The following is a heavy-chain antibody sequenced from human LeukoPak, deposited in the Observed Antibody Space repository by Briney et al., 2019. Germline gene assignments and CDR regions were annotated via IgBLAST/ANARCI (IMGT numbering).Heavy chain of an antibody. Sequence: PSQTLSLTGTVSGGSISSGGYYWSWIRQHPGKGLEWIGYIYYSGSTYYNPSLKSRVTISVDTSKNQFSLKLSSVTAADTAVYYCARADVLTGYYRTSYYGMDVWGKGTTVTVSS. CDR2: IYYSGST. CDR1: GGSISSGGYY. CDR3: ARADVLTGYYRTSYYGMDV. D-gene: IGHD3-9*01. J-gene: IGHJ6*04. V-gene: IGHV4-31*03.